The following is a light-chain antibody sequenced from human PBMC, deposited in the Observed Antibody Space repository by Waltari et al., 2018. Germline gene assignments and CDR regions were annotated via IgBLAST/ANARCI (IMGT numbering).Light chain of an antibody. CDR3: QQSYSTPLT. J-gene: IGKJ4*01. Sequence: DIQMTQSPSSLSASVGDRVTITCRASQSISSYLNWYQQKQGKAPKLLIYAASSLQSGVPSRVSGSGSGTDFTLTISSLQPEDFATYYCQQSYSTPLTFGGGTKVEIK. V-gene: IGKV1-39*01. CDR2: AAS. CDR1: QSISSY.